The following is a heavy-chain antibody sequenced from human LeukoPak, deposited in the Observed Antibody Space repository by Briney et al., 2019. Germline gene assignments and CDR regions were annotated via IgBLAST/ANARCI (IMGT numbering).Heavy chain of an antibody. Sequence: SETLSLTCTVSGGSISSGDYYWSWIRQPPGKGLEWIGYIYYSGSTYYNPSLKSRVTISVDTSKNQLSLKLSSVTAADTAVYYCARSPKWAAAARDWFDPWGQGTLVTVSS. CDR1: GGSISSGDYY. J-gene: IGHJ5*02. V-gene: IGHV4-30-4*08. D-gene: IGHD6-13*01. CDR2: IYYSGST. CDR3: ARSPKWAAAARDWFDP.